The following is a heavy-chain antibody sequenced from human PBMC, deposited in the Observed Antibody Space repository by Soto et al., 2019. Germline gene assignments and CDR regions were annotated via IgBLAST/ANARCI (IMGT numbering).Heavy chain of an antibody. CDR3: ARKARFPSRYGMDV. CDR2: INPNSGGA. Sequence: ASVKVSCKASGYTFTGYYMHWVRQAPGQGLEWMGWINPNSGGANYAQKFQGWVTMTRDTSISTAYMELSRLRSDDTAVYYCARKARFPSRYGMDVWGQGTTVTVSS. D-gene: IGHD3-3*01. V-gene: IGHV1-2*04. J-gene: IGHJ6*02. CDR1: GYTFTGYY.